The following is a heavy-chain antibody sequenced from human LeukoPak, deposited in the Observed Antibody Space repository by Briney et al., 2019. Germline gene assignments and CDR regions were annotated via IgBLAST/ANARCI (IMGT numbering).Heavy chain of an antibody. CDR1: GGTFSSYA. Sequence: SVKVSCKASGGTFSSYAISWVRQAPGQGLEWMGGIIPILGIANYAQKFQGRVTITADKSTSTAYMELSSLRSEDTAVYYCAREILPDYYDSSGLGVYWGQGTLVTVSS. J-gene: IGHJ4*02. CDR2: IIPILGIA. D-gene: IGHD3-22*01. V-gene: IGHV1-69*04. CDR3: AREILPDYYDSSGLGVY.